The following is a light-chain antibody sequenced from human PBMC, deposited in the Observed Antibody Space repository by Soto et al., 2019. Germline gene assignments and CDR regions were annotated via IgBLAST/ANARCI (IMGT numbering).Light chain of an antibody. CDR1: QSVSSSY. V-gene: IGKV3-20*01. J-gene: IGKJ2*01. CDR2: GAS. Sequence: IVLTQSPGTLSLSPGERVTLSCRASQSVSSSYLAWYQQKPGQAPRLLIYGASSRATGIPDRFSGSGSGTDFTLTISRLEPEDFAVYYCQQYCSSPYTFGQGTKVEIK. CDR3: QQYCSSPYT.